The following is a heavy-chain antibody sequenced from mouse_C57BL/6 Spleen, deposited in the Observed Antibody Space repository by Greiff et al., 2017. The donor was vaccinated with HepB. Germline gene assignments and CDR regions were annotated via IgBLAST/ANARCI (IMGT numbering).Heavy chain of an antibody. J-gene: IGHJ2*01. D-gene: IGHD2-3*01. V-gene: IGHV5-6*01. CDR1: GFTFSSYG. CDR3: ARSYDGYPDY. CDR2: ISSGGSYT. Sequence: EVMLVESGGDLVKPGGSLKLSCAASGFTFSSYGMSWVRQTPDKRLEWVATISSGGSYTYYPDSVKGRFTISRDNAKNTLYLQMSSLKSEDTAMYYCARSYDGYPDYWGQGTTLTVSS.